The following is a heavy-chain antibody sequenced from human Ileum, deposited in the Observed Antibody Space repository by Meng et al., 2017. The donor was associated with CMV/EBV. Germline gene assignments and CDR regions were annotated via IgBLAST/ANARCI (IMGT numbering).Heavy chain of an antibody. Sequence: AGYTFTSYGISWVRQAPGQGLEWMGWISAYNGNTNYAQKLQGRVTMTTDTSTSTAYMELRSLRSDDTAVYYCARDHPSTSGSYYNYWGQGTLVTVSS. CDR2: ISAYNGNT. D-gene: IGHD1-26*01. CDR1: GYTFTSYG. CDR3: ARDHPSTSGSYYNY. V-gene: IGHV1-18*01. J-gene: IGHJ4*02.